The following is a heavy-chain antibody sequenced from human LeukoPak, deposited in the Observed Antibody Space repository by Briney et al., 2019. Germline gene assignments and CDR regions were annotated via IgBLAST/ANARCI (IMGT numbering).Heavy chain of an antibody. Sequence: SVTVSCTASGGTFSSYAISWVRQAPGQGLEWMGRIIPILGIANYAQKFQGRVTITADKSTTTAYMELSSMRSEDTAVYYCARDRGRYCSSTSCYDFDYWGQGTLVTVSS. CDR3: ARDRGRYCSSTSCYDFDY. V-gene: IGHV1-69*04. D-gene: IGHD2-2*01. CDR2: IIPILGIA. J-gene: IGHJ4*02. CDR1: GGTFSSYA.